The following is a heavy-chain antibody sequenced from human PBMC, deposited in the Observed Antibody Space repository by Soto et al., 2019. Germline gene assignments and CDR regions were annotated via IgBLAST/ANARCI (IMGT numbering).Heavy chain of an antibody. CDR3: ARQDSYYYDSSGSPLFDY. D-gene: IGHD3-22*01. Sequence: QVQLQESGPGLVKPSQTLSLTCTVSGGSISSGGYYWSWIRQHPGKGLEWIGYIYYSGSTYYNPSLKSRVTISVNTFKNQFSLKLSSVTAADTAVYYCARQDSYYYDSSGSPLFDYWGQGTLVTVSS. CDR2: IYYSGST. J-gene: IGHJ4*02. V-gene: IGHV4-31*03. CDR1: GGSISSGGYY.